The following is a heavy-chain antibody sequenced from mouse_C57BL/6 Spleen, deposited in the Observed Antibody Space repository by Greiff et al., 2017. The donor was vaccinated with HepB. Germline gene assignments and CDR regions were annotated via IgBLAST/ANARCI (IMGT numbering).Heavy chain of an antibody. V-gene: IGHV10-1*01. CDR1: GFSFNTYA. D-gene: IGHD1-1*01. J-gene: IGHJ2*01. CDR2: IRSKSNNYAT. Sequence: EVRLVESGGGLVQPKGSLKLSCAASGFSFNTYAMNWVRQAPGKGVEWVARIRSKSNNYATYYADSVKDRFTISRDDSESMLYLQMNNLKTEDTAMYYCVRNYGSSLDYWGQGTTLTVSS. CDR3: VRNYGSSLDY.